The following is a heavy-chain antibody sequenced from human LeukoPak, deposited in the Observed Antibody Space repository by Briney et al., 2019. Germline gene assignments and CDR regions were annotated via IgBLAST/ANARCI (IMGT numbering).Heavy chain of an antibody. Sequence: SETLSLTCAVYGGSFSGYYWSWIRQPPGKGLEWIGEINHSGYTNYYPSLKSRVTISVDTSKNQFSLKLSSVTAADTAVYYCARHLWGVFDYWGQGTLVTVSS. CDR3: ARHLWGVFDY. CDR1: GGSFSGYY. J-gene: IGHJ4*02. CDR2: INHSGYT. V-gene: IGHV4-34*01. D-gene: IGHD7-27*01.